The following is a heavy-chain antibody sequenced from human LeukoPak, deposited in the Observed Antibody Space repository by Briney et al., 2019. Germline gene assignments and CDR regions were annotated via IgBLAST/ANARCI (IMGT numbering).Heavy chain of an antibody. Sequence: SETLSLTCTVSGGSISSSSYYWGWIRQPPGKGLEWIGSIFYLYYGGSTYYNPSLMSRVTISVDTSKNQFSLKVSSVTAADTAVYYCARAHDYGDYVPILNWFDPWGQGTLVTVSS. D-gene: IGHD4-17*01. J-gene: IGHJ5*02. CDR1: GGSISSSSYY. V-gene: IGHV4-39*07. CDR3: ARAHDYGDYVPILNWFDP. CDR2: IFYLYYGGST.